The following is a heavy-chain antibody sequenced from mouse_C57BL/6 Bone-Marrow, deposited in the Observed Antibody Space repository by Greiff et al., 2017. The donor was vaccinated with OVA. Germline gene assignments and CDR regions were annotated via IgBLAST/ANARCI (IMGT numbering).Heavy chain of an antibody. CDR2: IGSGGST. Sequence: VQLQQSGPGLVQPSQSLSITCTVSGFSLTSYGVHWVRQSPGKGLEWLGVIGSGGSTDYNAAFISRLSISKDKSKSQVFFKMNSLQADDTAIYYCASPSGGWGQGTLVTVSA. D-gene: IGHD3-1*01. CDR1: GFSLTSYG. J-gene: IGHJ3*01. CDR3: ASPSGG. V-gene: IGHV2-2*01.